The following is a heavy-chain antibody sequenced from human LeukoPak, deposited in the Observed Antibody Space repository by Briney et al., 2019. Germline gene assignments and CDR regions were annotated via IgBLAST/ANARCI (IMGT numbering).Heavy chain of an antibody. D-gene: IGHD3-10*01. J-gene: IGHJ4*02. CDR2: IYYGGST. V-gene: IGHV4-39*01. Sequence: PSETLSLTCTVSGGSISSSSYYWGWIRQPPGKGLEWIGSIYYGGSTYYNPSLKSRVTISVDTSKNQFSLKLSSVTAADTAVYYCARRAAWFGELHWGQGTLVTVSS. CDR1: GGSISSSSYY. CDR3: ARRAAWFGELH.